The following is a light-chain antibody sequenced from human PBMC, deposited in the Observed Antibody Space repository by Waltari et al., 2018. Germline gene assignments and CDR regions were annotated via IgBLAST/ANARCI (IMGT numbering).Light chain of an antibody. CDR1: SSDIGRYTY. CDR3: SSYTSSRTPV. V-gene: IGLV2-14*03. CDR2: DVN. Sequence: QPALTQPASVSGFPGQSITISCSGTSSDIGRYTYVSWYQQYPGKAPKLMIYDVNKRPSGVSSRFSGSKSGNTASLTISGLQTEDEAIYYCSSYTSSRTPVIGGGTKVTVL. J-gene: IGLJ2*01.